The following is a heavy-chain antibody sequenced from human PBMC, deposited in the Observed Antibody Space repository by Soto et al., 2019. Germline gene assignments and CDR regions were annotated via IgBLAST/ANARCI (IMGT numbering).Heavy chain of an antibody. CDR3: ARVNKGEGATATNWGFDP. CDR2: ISNSSSTI. V-gene: IGHV3-48*02. CDR1: GFTFSNYN. Sequence: GGSLRLSCTASGFTFSNYNMNCVRQAPGKGLEWVSYISNSSSTIFYGDSVKGRFTISRDNAKNSLYLQMSGLRDEDTAMYFCARVNKGEGATATNWGFDPWGQGTLVTVSS. J-gene: IGHJ5*02. D-gene: IGHD6-13*01.